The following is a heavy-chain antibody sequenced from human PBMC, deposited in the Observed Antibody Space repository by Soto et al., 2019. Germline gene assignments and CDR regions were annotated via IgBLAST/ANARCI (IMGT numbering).Heavy chain of an antibody. CDR1: GYTFSDYY. CDR3: AREPATATPEGVDF. V-gene: IGHV1-2*02. D-gene: IGHD1-1*01. CDR2: INPNSGGT. Sequence: QVQLVQSGAEVRKPGASVKVSCKASGYTFSDYYIHWVRQAPGQGLEWMGGINPNSGGTKYAPKFQGGVTMTRDTSITTADMELSRLRSGDTAVDYCAREPATATPEGVDFWGQGTLVTVSS. J-gene: IGHJ4*02.